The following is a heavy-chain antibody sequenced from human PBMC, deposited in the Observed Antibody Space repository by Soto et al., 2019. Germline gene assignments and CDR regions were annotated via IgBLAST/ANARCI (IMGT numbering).Heavy chain of an antibody. D-gene: IGHD6-6*01. V-gene: IGHV1-2*02. CDR2: INPNTGDT. Sequence: QMQLVQSGAEARKPGASVKVSCKTSGYTFTGYYLNWVRQAPGRGLEWVGWINPNTGDTNNAQKFQGRVTMTTDTSISTGYMELSGLKSDDTAVYYCVTGDHLVRWGQGTRVTVSS. J-gene: IGHJ4*02. CDR3: VTGDHLVR. CDR1: GYTFTGYY.